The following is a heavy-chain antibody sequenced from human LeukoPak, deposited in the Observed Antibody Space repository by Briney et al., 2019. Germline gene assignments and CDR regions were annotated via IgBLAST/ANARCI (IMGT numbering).Heavy chain of an antibody. CDR2: INPSGGST. V-gene: IGHV1-46*01. CDR3: ARALRLGPNYYYYYMDV. J-gene: IGHJ6*03. CDR1: GYTFTSYY. Sequence: ASVKVSCKASGYTFTSYYMHWVRQAPGQGLEWMGIINPSGGSTSYAQKFQGRVTMTRDMSTSTVYMELSSLRSEDTAVYYCARALRLGPNYYYYYMDVWGKGTTVTVSS. D-gene: IGHD3-16*01.